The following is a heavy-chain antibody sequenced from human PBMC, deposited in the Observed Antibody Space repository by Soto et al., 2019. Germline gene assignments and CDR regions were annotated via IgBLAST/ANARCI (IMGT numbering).Heavy chain of an antibody. Sequence: QVQLVQSGAEVKKPGSSVKVSCKASGGTFSSYAISWVRQAPGQGLEWMGGIIPIFGTANYAQKFRGRVTITADESTSTAYMELSSLRSEDTAVYYCARGKVTTKHYCYGMDVWGQGTTVTVSS. CDR1: GGTFSSYA. J-gene: IGHJ6*02. CDR2: IIPIFGTA. V-gene: IGHV1-69*12. CDR3: ARGKVTTKHYCYGMDV. D-gene: IGHD4-17*01.